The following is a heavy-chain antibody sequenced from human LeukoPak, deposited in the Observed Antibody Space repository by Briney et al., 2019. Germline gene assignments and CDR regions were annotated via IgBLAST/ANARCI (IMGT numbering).Heavy chain of an antibody. CDR1: GFTFSSYW. D-gene: IGHD1-7*01. CDR3: ASEGNYSLSFDP. Sequence: GGSLRLSCAASGFTFSSYWMSWVRQAPGKGLEWVANIKQDGSEKYYVDSVKGRFAISRDNAKNSLYLQMNSLRAEDTAVYYCASEGNYSLSFDPWGQGTLVTVSS. V-gene: IGHV3-7*01. J-gene: IGHJ5*02. CDR2: IKQDGSEK.